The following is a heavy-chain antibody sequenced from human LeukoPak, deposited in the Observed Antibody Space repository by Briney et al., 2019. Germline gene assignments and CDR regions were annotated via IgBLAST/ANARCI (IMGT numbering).Heavy chain of an antibody. CDR3: ARDPGYYDFWSGYYGSHFDY. J-gene: IGHJ4*02. D-gene: IGHD3-3*01. CDR1: GDSVSSNSAA. V-gene: IGHV6-1*01. CDR2: TYYRSKWYN. Sequence: SQTLSLTCAISGDSVSSNSAAWNWIRQSPSRGLEWLGRTYYRSKWYNDYAVSVKSRITINPDTSKNQFSLQLNSVTPEDTAVYYCARDPGYYDFWSGYYGSHFDYWGQGTLVTASS.